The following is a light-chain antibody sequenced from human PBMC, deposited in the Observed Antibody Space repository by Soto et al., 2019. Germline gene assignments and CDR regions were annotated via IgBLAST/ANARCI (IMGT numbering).Light chain of an antibody. J-gene: IGKJ5*01. CDR1: QSVSSY. Sequence: EIVLTQSPATLSLSPGERATLSCRASQSVSSYLAWYQQKPGQAPRLLIYDASNRATGIPARFSGSGSGTDFTRTISSLEPEDFAVYYCQQRRNWGVTFGQGTRLEIK. CDR3: QQRRNWGVT. CDR2: DAS. V-gene: IGKV3-11*01.